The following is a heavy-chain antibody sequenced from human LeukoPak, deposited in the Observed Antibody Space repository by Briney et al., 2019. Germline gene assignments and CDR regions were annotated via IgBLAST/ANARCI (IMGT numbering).Heavy chain of an antibody. J-gene: IGHJ4*02. CDR2: INDGGGFT. CDR1: GFTFSTYA. D-gene: IGHD3-9*01. Sequence: RTGGSLRLSCAASGFTFSTYAMSWVRQAPGKGLEWVSAINDGGGFTYYADSVKGRCTISRDNSRNTLYLQMNSLRAEDTAVYYCAKSRSGYYILEDWGQGTLVTVSS. CDR3: AKSRSGYYILED. V-gene: IGHV3-23*01.